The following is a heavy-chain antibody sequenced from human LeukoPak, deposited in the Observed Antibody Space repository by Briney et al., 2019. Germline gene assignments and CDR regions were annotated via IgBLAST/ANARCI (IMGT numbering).Heavy chain of an antibody. D-gene: IGHD3-10*02. V-gene: IGHV3-48*03. CDR1: GFTFSSYE. CDR2: INGGGSTM. CDR3: AELGITMIGGV. Sequence: GGSLRLSCAASGFTFSSYEMNWVRQAPGKGLEWVSYINGGGSTMYYADSVKGRFTISRDNGKDSLFMQMNSLRAEDTAVYYCAELGITMIGGVWGKGTTVTISS. J-gene: IGHJ6*04.